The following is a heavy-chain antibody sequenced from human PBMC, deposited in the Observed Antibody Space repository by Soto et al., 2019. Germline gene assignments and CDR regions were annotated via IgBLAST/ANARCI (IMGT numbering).Heavy chain of an antibody. CDR2: IRGFSPYT. D-gene: IGHD6-13*01. CDR3: AKAAAAAFYYYYYGMDV. V-gene: IGHV3-21*01. J-gene: IGHJ6*02. CDR1: GFTFRTYT. Sequence: EVQLVESGGGLVKPGGSLRLSCISSGFTFRTYTMNWVRQAPGKGLEWVSGIRGFSPYTFYAESVKGRFTISRDNAKNSLYLQMNSLRGEDTAVYYCAKAAAAAFYYYYYGMDVWGQGTTVTVSS.